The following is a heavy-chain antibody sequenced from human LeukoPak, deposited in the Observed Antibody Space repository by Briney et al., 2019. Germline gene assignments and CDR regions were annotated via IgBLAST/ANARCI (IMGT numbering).Heavy chain of an antibody. V-gene: IGHV1-8*03. J-gene: IGHJ1*01. Sequence: ASVKVSCKASGYTFTNYDINWVRQATGQGPEWMAWLNPNSGDTGFAQKFQGRLTITRDTSINTAYMELSSLRSEDTAVYYCARGVPSSWSGDDYFHHWGQGTLVTVSS. CDR1: GYTFTNYD. D-gene: IGHD6-13*01. CDR3: ARGVPSSWSGDDYFHH. CDR2: LNPNSGDT.